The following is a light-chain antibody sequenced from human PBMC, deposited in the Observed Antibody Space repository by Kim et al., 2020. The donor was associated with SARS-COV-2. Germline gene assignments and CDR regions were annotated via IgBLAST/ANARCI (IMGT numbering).Light chain of an antibody. Sequence: EIVLTQSPGPLSLSPGERVTLSCRASQSIISSYLAWYQQKPGQAPRLLIFGTSSRATGIPDRFSGSRSGTDFTLTISRLEPEDFAVYYCQQYGSSPRTFGQGTKVDIK. J-gene: IGKJ1*01. CDR1: QSIISSY. V-gene: IGKV3-20*01. CDR3: QQYGSSPRT. CDR2: GTS.